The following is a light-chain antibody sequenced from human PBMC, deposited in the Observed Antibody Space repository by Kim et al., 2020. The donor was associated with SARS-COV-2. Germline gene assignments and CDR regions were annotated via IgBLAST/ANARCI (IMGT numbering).Light chain of an antibody. CDR3: QSYDSGYQI. Sequence: GKTLTISCTGSSGSIASNYVQWYRLRPGSSPTTVIYEDNQRPSGVPDRFSGSIDSSSNSASLTISGLKTEDEADYFCQSYDSGYQIFGGGTKVTVL. CDR2: EDN. J-gene: IGLJ2*01. V-gene: IGLV6-57*01. CDR1: SGSIASNY.